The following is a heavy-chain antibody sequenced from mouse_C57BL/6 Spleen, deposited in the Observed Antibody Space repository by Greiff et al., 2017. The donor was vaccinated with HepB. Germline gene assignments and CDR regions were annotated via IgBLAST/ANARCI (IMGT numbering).Heavy chain of an antibody. V-gene: IGHV1-55*01. Sequence: VQLQQPGAELVKPGASVKMSCKASGYTSTSYWITWVKQRPGQGLEWIGDFYPGSGSTNYNEKFKSKATLTVDTATSTTYMQRTSLTSADAAVYYCARSHYYGRRSFDYWGQGTTLTVSS. CDR1: GYTSTSYW. CDR2: FYPGSGST. CDR3: ARSHYYGRRSFDY. J-gene: IGHJ2*01. D-gene: IGHD1-2*01.